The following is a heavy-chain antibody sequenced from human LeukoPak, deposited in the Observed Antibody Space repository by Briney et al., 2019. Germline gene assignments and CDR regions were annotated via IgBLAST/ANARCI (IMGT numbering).Heavy chain of an antibody. Sequence: ASVKVSCKASRYTFTSYYMHWVRQAPGQGLEWMGIINPSGGSTSYAQKFQGRVTMTRDMSTSTVYMELSSLRSEDTAVYYCARSKREVVIIFDPWGQGTLVTVSS. CDR3: ARSKREVVIIFDP. CDR2: INPSGGST. J-gene: IGHJ5*02. CDR1: RYTFTSYY. D-gene: IGHD3-3*01. V-gene: IGHV1-46*01.